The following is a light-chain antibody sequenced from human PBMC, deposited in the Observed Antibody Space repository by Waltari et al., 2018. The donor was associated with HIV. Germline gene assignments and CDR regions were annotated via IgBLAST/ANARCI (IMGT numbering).Light chain of an antibody. CDR1: SSDVGSYTL. CDR3: CSYAGSSTFV. J-gene: IGLJ2*01. CDR2: EVT. Sequence: QSALTQPASVSGSPGQSITTPCTGTSSDVGSYTLVSWYQQHPGKAPKLMIFEVTKRPAGFSNRFSGSKSGNTAALTISGLQAEDEADYYCCSYAGSSTFVLGAGTKLTVL. V-gene: IGLV2-23*02.